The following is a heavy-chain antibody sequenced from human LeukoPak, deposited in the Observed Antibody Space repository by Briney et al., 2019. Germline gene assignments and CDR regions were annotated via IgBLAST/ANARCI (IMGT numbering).Heavy chain of an antibody. V-gene: IGHV3-74*01. CDR3: ARRDYLDN. D-gene: IGHD5-24*01. CDR2: IDSDGIST. J-gene: IGHJ4*02. Sequence: PGGSLRLSCAASGFTFNRYWMYWVRQAPGKGLVWVSRIDSDGISTNYADSVKGRFTISRDNAKNTLFLQMNSLRAEDTAVYFCARRDYLDNWGQGTLVTASS. CDR1: GFTFNRYW.